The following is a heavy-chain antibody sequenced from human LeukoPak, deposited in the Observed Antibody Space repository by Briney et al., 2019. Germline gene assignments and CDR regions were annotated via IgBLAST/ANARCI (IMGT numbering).Heavy chain of an antibody. Sequence: GALRLSCAASGITFSSYTMNWVRQAPGKGLEWVSSITSSSSYIYYADSVKGRFTISRDNAKNSLYLQMNSLRAEDTALYYCARRRTTVTTSLDYWGQGTLVTVSS. CDR3: ARRRTTVTTSLDY. D-gene: IGHD4-11*01. CDR1: GITFSSYT. J-gene: IGHJ4*02. CDR2: ITSSSSYI. V-gene: IGHV3-21*01.